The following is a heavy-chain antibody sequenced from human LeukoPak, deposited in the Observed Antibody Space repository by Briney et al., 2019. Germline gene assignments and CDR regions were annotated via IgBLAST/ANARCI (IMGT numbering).Heavy chain of an antibody. Sequence: ASVKVSCKASGYTFTGYYMHWVRQAPGQGLEWMGWINPNSGGTNYAQKFQGRVTMTGDTSISTAYMELSRLRSDDTAVYYCATTLLPAAMPSYYYYYGMDVWGQGTTVTVSS. CDR3: ATTLLPAAMPSYYYYYGMDV. CDR1: GYTFTGYY. V-gene: IGHV1-2*02. J-gene: IGHJ6*02. D-gene: IGHD2-2*01. CDR2: INPNSGGT.